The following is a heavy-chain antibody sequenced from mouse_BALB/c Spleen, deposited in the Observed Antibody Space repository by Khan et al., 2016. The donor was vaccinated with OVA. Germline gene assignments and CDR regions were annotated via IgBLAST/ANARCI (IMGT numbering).Heavy chain of an antibody. J-gene: IGHJ3*01. V-gene: IGHV2-6-7*01. D-gene: IGHD1-1*01. CDR2: IWGDGST. CDR3: ARELRVGGFAF. Sequence: QVQLKESGPGLVAPSQSLSITCTVSGFSLTGYGVNWVRQPPGKGLEWLGMIWGDGSTDYNSVLKSRLSITKDNSKSQVFLKMNSLQTDDTARYYCARELRVGGFAFWGKGTRVTVSA. CDR1: GFSLTGYG.